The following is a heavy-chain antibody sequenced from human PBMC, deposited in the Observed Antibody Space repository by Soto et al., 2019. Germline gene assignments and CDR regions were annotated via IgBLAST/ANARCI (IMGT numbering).Heavy chain of an antibody. J-gene: IGHJ4*02. D-gene: IGHD3-16*01. CDR3: ASWGYSSSFDY. V-gene: IGHV4-31*03. CDR1: GGSIISGGYY. Sequence: PSETLFLTCTVSGGSIISGGYYLICIRQHPGNGLEWIGYIYYSGSTYYNPSLKSRVTISVDTSKNQFSLKLSSVTAADTAVYYCASWGYSSSFDYWGQGTLVTVSS. CDR2: IYYSGST.